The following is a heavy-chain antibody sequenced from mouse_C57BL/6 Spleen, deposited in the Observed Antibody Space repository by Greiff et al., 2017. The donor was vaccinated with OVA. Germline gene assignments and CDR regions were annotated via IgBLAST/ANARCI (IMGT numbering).Heavy chain of an antibody. D-gene: IGHD2-3*01. V-gene: IGHV5-9-1*02. CDR3: TREADGYFH. Sequence: EVQLVESGEGLVKPGGSLKLSCAASGFTFSSYAMSWVRQPPEKRLEWVAYISSGGDYIYYADTVKGRFTISRDNARNTLYLQMSSLKSDDTAMYYCTREADGYFHWGQGTLVTVSA. CDR2: ISSGGDYI. CDR1: GFTFSSYA. J-gene: IGHJ3*01.